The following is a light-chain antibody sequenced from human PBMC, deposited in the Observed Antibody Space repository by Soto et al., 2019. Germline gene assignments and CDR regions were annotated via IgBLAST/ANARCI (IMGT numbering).Light chain of an antibody. CDR3: LQHSTYPIT. Sequence: EIVLTQSPATLSLSPGERATLSCRASQNIGTNLAWYQHKPGQAPRLLIYGASTGATGIPARFSGSGSGTEFTLTISSLQSEDFAIYYCLQHSTYPITFGQGTRLEI. CDR1: QNIGTN. CDR2: GAS. J-gene: IGKJ5*01. V-gene: IGKV3-15*01.